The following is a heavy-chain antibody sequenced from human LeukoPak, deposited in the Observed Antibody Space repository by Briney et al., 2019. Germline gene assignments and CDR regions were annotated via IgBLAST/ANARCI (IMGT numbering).Heavy chain of an antibody. D-gene: IGHD1-14*01. V-gene: IGHV3-21*01. J-gene: IGHJ3*02. CDR2: ISSSSSYI. Sequence: GGSLRLSCAASGFTFSSYSMNWVRQAPGKGLEWASSISSSSSYIYYADSVKGRFTISRDNAKNSLYLQMNSLRAEDTAVYYCARVRSLHTTLNAFDIWGQGTMVTVSS. CDR3: ARVRSLHTTLNAFDI. CDR1: GFTFSSYS.